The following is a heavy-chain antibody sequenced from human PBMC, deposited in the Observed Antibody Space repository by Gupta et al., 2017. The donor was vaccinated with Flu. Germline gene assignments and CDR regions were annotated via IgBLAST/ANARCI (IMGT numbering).Heavy chain of an antibody. CDR3: ARDTLMIYNHYFDN. V-gene: IGHV3-11*01. D-gene: IGHD3/OR15-3a*01. CDR2: ISLSGSVT. CDR1: GSAFSYYY. Sequence: QVQLVQSGGGVVKPGGSLRLSCAASGSAFSYYYMSWIRQAPGKGLEWVSYISLSGSVTYYAESVEGRFTTSRDNAKKELFLQMNSLRAEDTAVYYCARDTLMIYNHYFDNWGQGSLVTVAS. J-gene: IGHJ4*02.